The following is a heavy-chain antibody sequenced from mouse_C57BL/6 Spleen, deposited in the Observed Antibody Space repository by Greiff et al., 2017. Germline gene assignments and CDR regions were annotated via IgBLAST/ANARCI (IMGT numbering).Heavy chain of an antibody. J-gene: IGHJ1*03. Sequence: VKLMASGPGLVAPSQSLSITCTVSGFSLPCYGVSWVRQPPGKGLEWLGVIWGDGSTNSLPALISRLSISQDNAKGQVFLKLNSLQTDDTATYYCAKTVWAVGYFDVWGTGTTVTVSS. CDR2: IWGDGST. CDR3: AKTVWAVGYFDV. CDR1: GFSLPCYG. D-gene: IGHD1-1*01. V-gene: IGHV2-3*01.